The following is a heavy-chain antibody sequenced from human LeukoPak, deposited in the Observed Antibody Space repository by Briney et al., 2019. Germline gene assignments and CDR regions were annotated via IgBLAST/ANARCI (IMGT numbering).Heavy chain of an antibody. V-gene: IGHV3-23*01. CDR1: GFTFSTYA. CDR3: AKAQATTGRNFFDP. CDR2: ISDTT. J-gene: IGHJ5*02. Sequence: PGGSLRLSCAASGFTFSTYAMSWVRQAPGKGLEWVSAISDTTYYADSVKGRFTISRDNSKNTLYLQMSSLRTEGTAVYYCAKAQATTGRNFFDPWGQGTLVTVSS. D-gene: IGHD1-1*01.